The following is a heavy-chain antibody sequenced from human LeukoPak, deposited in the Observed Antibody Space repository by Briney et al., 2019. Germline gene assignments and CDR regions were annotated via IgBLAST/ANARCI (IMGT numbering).Heavy chain of an antibody. V-gene: IGHV3-53*01. D-gene: IGHD4-17*01. CDR1: GFTVSSNY. CDR3: ARSATTDY. Sequence: QPGGSLRLSCAASGFTVSSNYVSWVRQAPGKGLEWVSVIYSGGSIYYADSVKGRFTISRDNAKNSLYLQMNSLRAEDTAVYYCARSATTDYWGQGTLVTVSS. CDR2: IYSGGSI. J-gene: IGHJ4*02.